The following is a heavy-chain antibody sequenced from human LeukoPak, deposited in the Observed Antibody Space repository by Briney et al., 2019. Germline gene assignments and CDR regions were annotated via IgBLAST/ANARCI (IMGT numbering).Heavy chain of an antibody. Sequence: GASVKVSCKASGYTFTSYGISWVRQAPGQGLEWMGWISAYNGNTNYAQKLQGRVTMTTDTSTSTAYMELRSLRSDDTAVYYCARAFGDRGNRLTYYYYGMDVWGQGTTVTVSS. J-gene: IGHJ6*02. CDR3: ARAFGDRGNRLTYYYYGMDV. D-gene: IGHD4-17*01. V-gene: IGHV1-18*01. CDR1: GYTFTSYG. CDR2: ISAYNGNT.